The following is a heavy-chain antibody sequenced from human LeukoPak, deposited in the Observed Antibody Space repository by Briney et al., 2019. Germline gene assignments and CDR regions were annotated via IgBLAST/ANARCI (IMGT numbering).Heavy chain of an antibody. CDR2: IYSTGSP. V-gene: IGHV4-4*07. J-gene: IGHJ2*01. D-gene: IGHD2-2*01. CDR1: GGSINNYY. Sequence: SETLSLTCNVSGGSINNYYWAWIRQPAGKGLEWIGRIYSTGSPRYNPSLKSRVSMSVDTSTNQFSLKLSSVTAADTAVYYCARVPITHCSSTSCYPLYWYFDLWGRGTLVTVSS. CDR3: ARVPITHCSSTSCYPLYWYFDL.